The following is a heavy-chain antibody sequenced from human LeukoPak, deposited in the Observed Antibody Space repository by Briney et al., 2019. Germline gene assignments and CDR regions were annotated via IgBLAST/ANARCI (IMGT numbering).Heavy chain of an antibody. CDR2: INNSTST. D-gene: IGHD2-15*01. Sequence: KPSQTVSLTCSVSGGSISSGHQVWHSPRQHPGKGLESIGEINNSTSTNYTPSLKSLLTISVATSKNQFSLKLSSVTAADTAVYYCARGPPRHCSGGSCYSPHFDYWGQGTLVTVSS. CDR1: GGSISSGHQV. J-gene: IGHJ4*02. CDR3: ARGPPRHCSGGSCYSPHFDY. V-gene: IGHV4-31*01.